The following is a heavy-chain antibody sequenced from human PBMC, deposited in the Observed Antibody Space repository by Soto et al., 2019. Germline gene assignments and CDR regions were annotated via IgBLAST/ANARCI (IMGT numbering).Heavy chain of an antibody. CDR1: GGSFIDYS. CDR2: INHSGSA. V-gene: IGHV4-34*01. Sequence: QVLLQQWGAGRLKPSETLSLTCAVYGGSFIDYSWGWIRQSPGTGLEWIGEINHSGSANYNPSLKSRLTLSVDTSKNQFSLKLYSVTAADAAVYYCARVSDYWSQGTLVTVSS. CDR3: ARVSDY. J-gene: IGHJ4*02.